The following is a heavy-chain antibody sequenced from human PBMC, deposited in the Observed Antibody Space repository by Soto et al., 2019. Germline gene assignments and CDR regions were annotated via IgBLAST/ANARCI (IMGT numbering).Heavy chain of an antibody. CDR2: ISYDGSSK. CDR1: GFTFGSYG. D-gene: IGHD6-19*01. J-gene: IGHJ4*02. CDR3: ARTTAVAGTPEFDY. Sequence: GGSLRLSCAASGFTFGSYGMHWVRQAPGKGLEWVAVISYDGSSKYNADSVKGRFTISRENSNNTLYLQLSSLRPEDTAVYYCARTTAVAGTPEFDYWGQGALVTVSS. V-gene: IGHV3-30*03.